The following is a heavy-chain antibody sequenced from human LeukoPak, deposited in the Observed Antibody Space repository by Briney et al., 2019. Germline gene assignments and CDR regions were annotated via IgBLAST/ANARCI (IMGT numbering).Heavy chain of an antibody. D-gene: IGHD3-3*01. Sequence: GGSLRLSCAASGFTFSSYWMHWVRQAPGKGLEWVSYVSSSSSTIYYADSVKGRFTISRDNAKNSLYLQMNSLRDEDTAVYYCARDHTYDFWSGYYTYYYYGMDVWGQGTTVTVSS. V-gene: IGHV3-48*02. CDR3: ARDHTYDFWSGYYTYYYYGMDV. CDR2: VSSSSSTI. J-gene: IGHJ6*02. CDR1: GFTFSSYW.